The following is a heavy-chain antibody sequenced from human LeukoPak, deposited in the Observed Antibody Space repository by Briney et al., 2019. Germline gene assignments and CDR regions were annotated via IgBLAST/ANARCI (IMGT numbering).Heavy chain of an antibody. V-gene: IGHV3-48*03. CDR3: ARDIVGLSVEMATEVGDY. J-gene: IGHJ4*02. D-gene: IGHD5-24*01. Sequence: GGSLRLSCAASGFSFRSYEMNWVRQAPGKGLEWIAYISASGTVTHYADSMEGRFTISRDNAKNSLYLEMNSLRGEDTAVYYCARDIVGLSVEMATEVGDYWGQGTLVTVSS. CDR1: GFSFRSYE. CDR2: ISASGTVT.